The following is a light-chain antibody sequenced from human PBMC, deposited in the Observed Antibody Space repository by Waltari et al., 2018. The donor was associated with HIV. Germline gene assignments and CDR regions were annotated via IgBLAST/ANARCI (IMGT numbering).Light chain of an antibody. J-gene: IGLJ2*01. CDR2: GLN. Sequence: QSALTQPASVSGSPGQSITISCTGATSDIGFYDLVSWYQKYPDKAPRLIMYGLNTPPSGISNRFSGSKSGNTASLTISALQGDDEADYYCSSYTDSDSLLFGGGTKLTVL. V-gene: IGLV2-14*01. CDR1: TSDIGFYDL. CDR3: SSYTDSDSLL.